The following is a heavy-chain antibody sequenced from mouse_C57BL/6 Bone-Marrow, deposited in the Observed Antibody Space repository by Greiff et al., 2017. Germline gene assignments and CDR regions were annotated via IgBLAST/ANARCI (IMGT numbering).Heavy chain of an antibody. V-gene: IGHV5-6*02. CDR1: GFTFSSYG. CDR3: ASLYYYGSSGDYFDY. J-gene: IGHJ2*01. D-gene: IGHD1-1*01. CDR2: ISSGGSYT. Sequence: DVMLVESGGDLVKPGGSLKLSCAASGFTFSSYGMSWVRQTPDKRLEWVATISSGGSYTYYPDSVKGRFTISRDNAKNTLYLQMSSLKSEDTAMYYCASLYYYGSSGDYFDYWGQGTTLTVSS.